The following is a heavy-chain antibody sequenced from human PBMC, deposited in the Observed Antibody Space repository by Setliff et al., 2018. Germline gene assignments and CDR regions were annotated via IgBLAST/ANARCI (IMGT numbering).Heavy chain of an antibody. J-gene: IGHJ5*01. CDR2: ISSTSTYT. V-gene: IGHV3-21*01. CDR1: RFTFSNYS. Sequence: GGSLRLSCAASRFTFSNYSMNWVRQAPGKGLEWVSSISSTSTYTHYADSVKGRFTMSRDNAKNSLYLQMNSLRVEDTAVYYCARGGCTGGVCYDVDSWGQGTLVTVSS. CDR3: ARGGCTGGVCYDVDS. D-gene: IGHD2-8*02.